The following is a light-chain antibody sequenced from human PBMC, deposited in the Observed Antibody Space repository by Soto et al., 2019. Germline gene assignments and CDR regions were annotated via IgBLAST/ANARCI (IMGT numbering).Light chain of an antibody. V-gene: IGLV2-14*01. Sequence: QSALTQPASVSGSPGQSITISCTGTSGDIGSYNRVSWYQQHPGKAPKLIIYEVTDRPSGVSNRFSGSKSGTSASLAISGLQSEDEAHYFCSTWDDSRRVFGGGTKLTVL. CDR2: EVT. J-gene: IGLJ3*02. CDR1: SGDIGSYNR. CDR3: STWDDSRRV.